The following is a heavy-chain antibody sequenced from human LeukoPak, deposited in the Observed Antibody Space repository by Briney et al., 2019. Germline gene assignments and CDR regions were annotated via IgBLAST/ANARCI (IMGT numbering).Heavy chain of an antibody. Sequence: ASVKVSCKASGYTFTSYYMHWVRQAPGQGLEWMGIINRSGGSTSYAQKFQGRVTMTRDTSTSTVYMELSSLRSEDTAVYYCARDTRNYDLGPQNIMAVWFDPWGQGTLVTVSS. CDR1: GYTFTSYY. V-gene: IGHV1-46*01. D-gene: IGHD3-3*01. CDR3: ARDTRNYDLGPQNIMAVWFDP. J-gene: IGHJ5*02. CDR2: INRSGGST.